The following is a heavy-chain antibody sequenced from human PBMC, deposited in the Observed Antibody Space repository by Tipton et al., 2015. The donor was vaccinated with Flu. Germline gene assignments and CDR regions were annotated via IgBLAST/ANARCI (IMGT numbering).Heavy chain of an antibody. D-gene: IGHD6-19*01. J-gene: IGHJ4*02. CDR2: INEDETLM. Sequence: SLRLSCAASGFTFRSYWMSWVRQAPGKGLEWVAHINEDETLMFYVDSVKGRFTISRDNAKTSLYLQMNSLRVEDTAIYYCVRVGNEASSGWCLDNWGQGTLVTVSS. CDR1: GFTFRSYW. CDR3: VRVGNEASSGWCLDN. V-gene: IGHV3-7*01.